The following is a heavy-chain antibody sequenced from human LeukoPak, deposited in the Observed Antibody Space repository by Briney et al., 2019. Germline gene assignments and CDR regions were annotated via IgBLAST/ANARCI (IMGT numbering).Heavy chain of an antibody. Sequence: HSGGSLRLSCAASGFTFTDSAVSWVRHSPGEGLKWVSSISDTGGRTYYADSVKGRFTITRDTSRNTVSLQMNSLTAGDTARYYCAKGGQDFDFWRFDLWGQGILVIVSS. V-gene: IGHV3-23*01. CDR3: AKGGQDFDFWRFDL. J-gene: IGHJ5*02. CDR1: GFTFTDSA. D-gene: IGHD3-3*01. CDR2: ISDTGGRT.